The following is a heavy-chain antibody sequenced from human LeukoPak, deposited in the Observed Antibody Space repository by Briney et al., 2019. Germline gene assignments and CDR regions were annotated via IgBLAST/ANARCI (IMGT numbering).Heavy chain of an antibody. CDR3: ARVCIAAAGMVYYYYYGMDV. CDR1: GGSFSGYY. CDR2: INHSGST. J-gene: IGHJ6*02. V-gene: IGHV4-34*01. D-gene: IGHD6-13*01. Sequence: SETLSLTCAVYGGSFSGYYWSWIRQPPGKGLEWIGEINHSGSTNYNPSLESRVTISVDTSKNQFSLKLSSVTAADTAVYYCARVCIAAAGMVYYYYYGMDVWGQGTTVTVSS.